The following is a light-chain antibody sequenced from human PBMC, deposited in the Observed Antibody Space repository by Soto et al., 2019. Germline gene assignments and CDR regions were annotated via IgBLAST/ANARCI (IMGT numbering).Light chain of an antibody. CDR2: GNS. Sequence: QSVLTQPPSVSGAPGQRVTISCTGSSSNIGAGYDVHWYQQLPGRDPKLLIHGNSNRPSGVPERFSGSKSGTSASLAITGLQAEDEADYYCQSYDSSLSDWVFGGGTKLTFL. CDR3: QSYDSSLSDWV. J-gene: IGLJ3*02. CDR1: SSNIGAGYD. V-gene: IGLV1-40*01.